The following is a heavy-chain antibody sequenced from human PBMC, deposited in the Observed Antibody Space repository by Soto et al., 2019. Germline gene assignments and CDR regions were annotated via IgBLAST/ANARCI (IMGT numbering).Heavy chain of an antibody. D-gene: IGHD5-18*01. V-gene: IGHV4-30-2*01. CDR1: GGSISSGGYS. Sequence: PSETLSLTCAVSGGSISSGGYSWSWIRQPPGKGLEWIGYIYHSGSTYYNPSLKSRVTISVDRSKNQFSLKLSSVTAADTAVCYCARATDTAMALDYWGQGTLVTVSS. CDR2: IYHSGST. J-gene: IGHJ4*02. CDR3: ARATDTAMALDY.